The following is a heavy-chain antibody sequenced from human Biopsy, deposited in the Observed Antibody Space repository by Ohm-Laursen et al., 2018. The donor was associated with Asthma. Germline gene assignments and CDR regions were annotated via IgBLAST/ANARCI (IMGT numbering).Heavy chain of an antibody. CDR2: HDHKEGGT. J-gene: IGHJ4*02. V-gene: IGHV1-24*01. D-gene: IGHD4-17*01. CDR3: ASDFPKDYVRYNFQF. Sequence: EASVKVSCKISGYSLTDLSMHWVRQAPGQGLEWMGGHDHKEGGTVNAWRFQGRVTMTEDTSTDTAYMELSSLSSDDTAVYYCASDFPKDYVRYNFQFWGQGTLVTVSS. CDR1: GYSLTDLS.